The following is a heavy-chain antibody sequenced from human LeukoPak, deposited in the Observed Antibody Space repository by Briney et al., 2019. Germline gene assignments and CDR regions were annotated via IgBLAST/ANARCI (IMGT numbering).Heavy chain of an antibody. CDR3: ARADGAYQLLSGGLGY. D-gene: IGHD2-2*01. Sequence: GGSLRLSCVTSGFTFNNYAMTWVRQAPGKGLEWVSGIDGSGGTYYADSVKGRFTISRDNSKVTLYLQLNSLRAEDTAIYYCARADGAYQLLSGGLGYWGQGTLVTVSS. V-gene: IGHV3-23*01. J-gene: IGHJ4*02. CDR2: IDGSGGT. CDR1: GFTFNNYA.